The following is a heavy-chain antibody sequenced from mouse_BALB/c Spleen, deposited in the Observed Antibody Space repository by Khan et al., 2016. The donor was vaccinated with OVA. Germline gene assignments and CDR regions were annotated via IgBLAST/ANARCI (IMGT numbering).Heavy chain of an antibody. CDR1: GYSITGGYS. Sequence: EVQLQESGPDLVKPSQSLSLTCTVTGYSITGGYSWHWIRQFPGNKLEWMGYIHYSGRTNYNPSLKSRISITRDTSKNQFFLQLNSVTTEDTATYYWARSGTTVVAYWYFDVWGAGTTVTVSS. J-gene: IGHJ1*01. CDR2: IHYSGRT. V-gene: IGHV3-1*02. CDR3: ARSGTTVVAYWYFDV. D-gene: IGHD1-1*01.